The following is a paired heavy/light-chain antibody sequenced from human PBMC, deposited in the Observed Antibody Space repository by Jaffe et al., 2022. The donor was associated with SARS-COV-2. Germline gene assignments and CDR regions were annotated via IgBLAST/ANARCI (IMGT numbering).Heavy chain of an antibody. D-gene: IGHD5-12*01. CDR1: GFTFSSYG. V-gene: IGHV3-33*01. J-gene: IGHJ1*01. CDR3: ARDYYGYDGRGHFQH. CDR2: IWSDGSNK. Sequence: QVQLVESGGGVVQPGRSLRLSCAASGFTFSSYGMHWVRQAPGKGLEWVAVIWSDGSNKYYADSVKGRFTMSRDNSKNTLYLQMNSLRAEDTAMYYCARDYYGYDGRGHFQHWGQGTLVTVSS.
Light chain of an antibody. CDR3: QKYDSAPWT. J-gene: IGKJ1*01. V-gene: IGKV1-27*01. CDR1: QGITNF. CDR2: AAS. Sequence: DIQMTQSPSSLSASVGDRVTITCRASQGITNFLAWYQQKPGKVPKLLIYAASTLQSGVPSRFSGSGSGTDFTLTVSSLQPEDVGSYYCQKYDSAPWTFGQGTKVEIK.